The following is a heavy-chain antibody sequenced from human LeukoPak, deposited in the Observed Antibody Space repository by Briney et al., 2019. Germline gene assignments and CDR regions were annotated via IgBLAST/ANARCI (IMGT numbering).Heavy chain of an antibody. D-gene: IGHD4/OR15-4a*01. CDR2: ISGSGGST. V-gene: IGHV3-23*01. Sequence: GRSLRLSCAASGFTFSSYGMHWVRQAPGKGLEWVSTISGSGGSTYYPDSVKGRFIISRDNSKNTLYLQMNSLRAEDTAVYYCARVGAYNDYTFDYWGQGTLVTVSS. CDR3: ARVGAYNDYTFDY. J-gene: IGHJ4*02. CDR1: GFTFSSYG.